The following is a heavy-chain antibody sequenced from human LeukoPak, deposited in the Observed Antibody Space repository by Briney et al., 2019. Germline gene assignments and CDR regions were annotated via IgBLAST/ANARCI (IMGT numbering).Heavy chain of an antibody. V-gene: IGHV3-7*01. J-gene: IGHJ4*02. CDR3: ARDSGDRPQAVGYFFDY. D-gene: IGHD7-27*01. CDR1: GFSFGTHW. CDR2: IKQDETET. Sequence: RPGGSLRLSCVASGFSFGTHWMAWVRQPPGAGPEWVANIKQDETETHYADAVRGRFTITRDNAKNSLYLQMDNLRGEDTAVYYCARDSGDRPQAVGYFFDYWGQGSLVTVSS.